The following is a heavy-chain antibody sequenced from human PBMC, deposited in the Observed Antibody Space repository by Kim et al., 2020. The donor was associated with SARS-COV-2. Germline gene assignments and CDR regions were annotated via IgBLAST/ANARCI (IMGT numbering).Heavy chain of an antibody. V-gene: IGHV4-31*03. CDR1: GGPISSGGYY. CDR3: ARELSIYGDYSAYYFDL. D-gene: IGHD4-17*01. Sequence: SETLSLTCTVSGGPISSGGYYWTWIRQHPGKGLEWIGYIYYSGITYYNPSLKSRVTISRDTSRNQFSLRLSSLTAADTAVYYCARELSIYGDYSAYYFDLWGRGTLVTVSS. J-gene: IGHJ2*01. CDR2: IYYSGIT.